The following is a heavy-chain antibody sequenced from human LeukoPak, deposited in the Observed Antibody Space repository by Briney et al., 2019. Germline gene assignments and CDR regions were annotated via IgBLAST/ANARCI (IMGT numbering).Heavy chain of an antibody. CDR2: ISSSGSTI. CDR3: ARGGHYYDSSGYYLDY. Sequence: GGSLRLSCAASGFTFSDNYMSWIRQAPGKGLEWVSYISSSGSTIYYADSVKGRFTISRDNAKNSLYLQMNSLRAEDTAVYYCARGGHYYDSSGYYLDYWGQGTLVTVSS. D-gene: IGHD3-22*01. J-gene: IGHJ4*02. CDR1: GFTFSDNY. V-gene: IGHV3-11*04.